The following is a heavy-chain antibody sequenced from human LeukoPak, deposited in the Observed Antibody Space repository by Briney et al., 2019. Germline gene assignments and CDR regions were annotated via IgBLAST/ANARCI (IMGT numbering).Heavy chain of an antibody. CDR3: AKDILPAGLFFDY. D-gene: IGHD2-2*01. CDR1: GFIFSDYY. CDR2: ISNKGSSSTT. J-gene: IGHJ4*02. V-gene: IGHV3-11*01. Sequence: PGGSLRLSCAASGFIFSDYYMGWVRQAPGKGLEWVSYISNKGSSSTTYYADSVKGRFTISRDDAQNSLYLQMNSLRADDTAVYYCAKDILPAGLFFDYWGQGILVTVSS.